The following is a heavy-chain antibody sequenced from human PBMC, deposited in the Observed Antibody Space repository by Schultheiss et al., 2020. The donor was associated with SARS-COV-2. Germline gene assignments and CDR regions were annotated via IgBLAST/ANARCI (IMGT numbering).Heavy chain of an antibody. D-gene: IGHD4-11*01. CDR1: GGSISSYY. CDR3: ARDRGTYSNYAHDAFDI. J-gene: IGHJ3*02. V-gene: IGHV4-59*12. CDR2: IYYSGST. Sequence: SQTLSLTCTVSGGSISSYYWSWIRQPPGKGLEWIGYIYYSGSTNYNPSLKSRVTMSVDTSKNQFSLKLSSVTAADTAVYYCARDRGTYSNYAHDAFDIWGQGTMVTVSS.